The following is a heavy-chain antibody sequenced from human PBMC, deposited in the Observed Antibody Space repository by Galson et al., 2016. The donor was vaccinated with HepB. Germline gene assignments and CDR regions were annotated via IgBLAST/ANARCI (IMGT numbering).Heavy chain of an antibody. J-gene: IGHJ4*02. D-gene: IGHD2-15*01. CDR2: INPNNGVT. CDR1: GYTFTGYY. CDR3: ARDVDTVVLVVATKFAH. V-gene: IGHV1-2*02. Sequence: SVKVSCKASGYTFTGYYMHWVRQAPGQGPEWMGWINPNNGVTHYAQRFQGRVTMTRDTSISTVYMELSRLRSDDTAVYFCARDVDTVVLVVATKFAHWGQGSLLTVSS.